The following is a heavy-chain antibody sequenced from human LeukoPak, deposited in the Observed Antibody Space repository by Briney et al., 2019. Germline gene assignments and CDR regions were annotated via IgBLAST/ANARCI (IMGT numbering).Heavy chain of an antibody. Sequence: GGSLRLSCAASGFTFNSYAMGWVRQAPGKGLEWVAVISYDGSNKYYADSVKGRFTISRDNSKNTLYLQMNSLRAEDTAVYYCARGAGSNYYDSSGYYLGYFFTLSSGDAFDIWGQGTMVTVSS. CDR1: GFTFNSYA. V-gene: IGHV3-30*04. D-gene: IGHD3-22*01. J-gene: IGHJ3*02. CDR2: ISYDGSNK. CDR3: ARGAGSNYYDSSGYYLGYFFTLSSGDAFDI.